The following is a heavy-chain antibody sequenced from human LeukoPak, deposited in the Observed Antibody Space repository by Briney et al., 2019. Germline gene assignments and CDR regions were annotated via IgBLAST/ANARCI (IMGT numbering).Heavy chain of an antibody. J-gene: IGHJ4*02. Sequence: ASVKVSCKASGYTFHNFGISWVRQAPGQGLEWMGWISAYNGDTKYAEKVQDRVTMTTDTSTSTVYMELRSLTSDDTAVYYCARDRRARGLWFGEARGYWGQGTQVTVSS. CDR1: GYTFHNFG. D-gene: IGHD3-10*01. CDR2: ISAYNGDT. CDR3: ARDRRARGLWFGEARGY. V-gene: IGHV1-18*01.